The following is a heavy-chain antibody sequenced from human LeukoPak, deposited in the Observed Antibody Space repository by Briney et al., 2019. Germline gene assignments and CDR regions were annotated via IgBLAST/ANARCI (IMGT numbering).Heavy chain of an antibody. CDR3: ARSGSGYHSYFDY. D-gene: IGHD3-3*01. CDR1: GGSISSYY. Sequence: SETLSLTCTVSGGSISSYYWSWIRQPPGKGLEWIGYIYYSGSTNYNPSLKSRVTISVDTSKNQFSLKLSSVTAADTAVYYCARSGSGYHSYFDYWGQGTLVTVSS. J-gene: IGHJ4*02. CDR2: IYYSGST. V-gene: IGHV4-59*08.